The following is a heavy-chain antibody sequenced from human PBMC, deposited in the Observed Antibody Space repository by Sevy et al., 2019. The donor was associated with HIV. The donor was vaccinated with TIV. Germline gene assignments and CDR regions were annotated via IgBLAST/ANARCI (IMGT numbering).Heavy chain of an antibody. CDR1: GGSFSGYY. V-gene: IGHV4-34*01. D-gene: IGHD2-21*01. CDR3: ARHGGRIGKGCDWFDP. J-gene: IGHJ5*02. CDR2: INHSGST. Sequence: SETLSLTCAVYGGSFSGYYWSWIRQPPGKGLEWIGEINHSGSTNYNPSLKSRVTISVDTSKNQFSLKLSSVTAADTAVYYCARHGGRIGKGCDWFDPWGLGTLVTVSS.